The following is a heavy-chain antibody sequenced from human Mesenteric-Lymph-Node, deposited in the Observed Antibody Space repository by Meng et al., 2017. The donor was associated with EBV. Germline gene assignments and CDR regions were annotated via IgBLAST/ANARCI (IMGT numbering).Heavy chain of an antibody. CDR2: IYYNGIT. CDR3: AREIVRNWFDP. CDR1: GGSISSGG. J-gene: IGHJ5*02. Sequence: QVQLQESGPGLVKPSQTLSLTCAVSGGSISSGGSWIRQPPGKGLEWIGYIYYNGITYYNPSLKSRVTISIDTSRNQFSLKLSSVTAADTAVYYCAREIVRNWFDPWGQGTLVTVSS. V-gene: IGHV4-30-4*01. D-gene: IGHD2-8*01.